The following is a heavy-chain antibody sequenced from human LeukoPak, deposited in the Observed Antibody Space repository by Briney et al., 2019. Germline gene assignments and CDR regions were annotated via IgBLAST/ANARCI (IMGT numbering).Heavy chain of an antibody. J-gene: IGHJ4*02. Sequence: ASVKVSCKASGYTFIGFYIHWVRQAPGQGLEWMGWINSNSGVPNYAQEFQGRVTMTRDTSISTAYIQLSSLRSDDTAVYYCARDPLYSSGPISHDFWGQGTLVTVSS. CDR1: GYTFIGFY. CDR2: INSNSGVP. CDR3: ARDPLYSSGPISHDF. D-gene: IGHD3-22*01. V-gene: IGHV1-2*02.